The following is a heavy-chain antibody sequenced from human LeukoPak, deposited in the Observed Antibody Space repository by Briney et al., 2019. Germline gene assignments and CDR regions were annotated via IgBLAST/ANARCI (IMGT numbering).Heavy chain of an antibody. D-gene: IGHD2-21*02. V-gene: IGHV4-59*01. CDR3: ARVCGGDCYSDAFDI. J-gene: IGHJ3*02. CDR2: IYYSGST. CDR1: GGSISSYY. Sequence: SETLSLTCTVSGGSISSYYWSWIRQPPGKGLEWIGYIYYSGSTNYNPSLKSRVTISVDTSKNQFSLKLSSVTAADTAVYYCARVCGGDCYSDAFDIWGQGTMVTVSS.